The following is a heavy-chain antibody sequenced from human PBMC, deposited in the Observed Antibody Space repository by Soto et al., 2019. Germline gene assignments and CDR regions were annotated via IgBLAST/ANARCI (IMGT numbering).Heavy chain of an antibody. CDR2: ISYDGSNK. V-gene: IGHV3-30*18. Sequence: PGGSLRLSCAASGFTFSSYGMHWVRQAPGKGLEWVAVISYDGSNKYYADSVKGRFTISRDNSKNTVYLQMNSLRAEDTAVYYCAKGGMAVAGPGGNWFDPWGQGT. D-gene: IGHD6-19*01. J-gene: IGHJ5*02. CDR1: GFTFSSYG. CDR3: AKGGMAVAGPGGNWFDP.